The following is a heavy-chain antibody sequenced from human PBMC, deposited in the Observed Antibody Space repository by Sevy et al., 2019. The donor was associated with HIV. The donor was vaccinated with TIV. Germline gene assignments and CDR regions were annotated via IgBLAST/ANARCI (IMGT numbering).Heavy chain of an antibody. CDR2: ISSSGSTI. D-gene: IGHD6-13*01. Sequence: GGSLRLSCAASGFTFSDYYMSWIRQAPGKGLEWVSYISSSGSTIYYADSVKGRFTISRDNAKNSLYLQMNSLRAEDTAVYYCARRSYSSSWYVTYYYGMDVWGQGTTVTVSS. V-gene: IGHV3-11*01. CDR1: GFTFSDYY. CDR3: ARRSYSSSWYVTYYYGMDV. J-gene: IGHJ6*02.